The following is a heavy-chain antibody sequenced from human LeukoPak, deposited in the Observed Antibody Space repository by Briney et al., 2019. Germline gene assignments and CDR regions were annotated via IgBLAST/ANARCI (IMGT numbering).Heavy chain of an antibody. CDR3: AKDLSVDFWEGYAFDI. Sequence: GALRLSCAASGFTFSNYGMNWVRQAPGKGLEWVAVISYDGSNKYYVDSVKGRFTISRDNSKNTLYLQMNSLRAEDTAVYYCAKDLSVDFWEGYAFDIWGQGTMVTVS. J-gene: IGHJ3*02. V-gene: IGHV3-30*18. CDR2: ISYDGSNK. CDR1: GFTFSNYG. D-gene: IGHD3-10*01.